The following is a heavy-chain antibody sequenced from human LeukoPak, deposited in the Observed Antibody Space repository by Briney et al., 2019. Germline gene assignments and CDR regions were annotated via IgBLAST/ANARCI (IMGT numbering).Heavy chain of an antibody. D-gene: IGHD2-15*01. V-gene: IGHV3-30*02. CDR1: GFTFSSYG. CDR2: IGSDGDKK. CDR3: AKDGYCSGGACYAWHFDS. J-gene: IGHJ4*02. Sequence: GGSLRPSCAASGFTFSSYGMHWVRQAPGKGLEWVAFIGSDGDKKYFADSLKGRLTISRDNSKNMLFLQVSSLRTEDTAVYYCAKDGYCSGGACYAWHFDSWGLGTLVTVSS.